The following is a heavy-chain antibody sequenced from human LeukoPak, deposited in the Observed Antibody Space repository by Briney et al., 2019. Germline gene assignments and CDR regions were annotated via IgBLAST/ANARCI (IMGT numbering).Heavy chain of an antibody. J-gene: IGHJ3*02. CDR3: AKGETGIQDAFDI. CDR1: GFTFSSYG. V-gene: IGHV3-30*18. D-gene: IGHD7-27*01. CDR2: ISYDGSNK. Sequence: PGGSLRLSCAASGFTFSSYGMHWVRQAPGKGLEWVAVISYDGSNKYYADSVKGRFTISRDNAKNSLYLQMNSLRAEDMALYYCAKGETGIQDAFDIWGQGTMVTVSS.